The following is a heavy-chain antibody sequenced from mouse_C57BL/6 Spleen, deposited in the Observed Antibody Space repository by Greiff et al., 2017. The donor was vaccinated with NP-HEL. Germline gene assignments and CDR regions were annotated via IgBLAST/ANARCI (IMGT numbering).Heavy chain of an antibody. J-gene: IGHJ1*03. CDR2: IYWDDDK. V-gene: IGHV8-12*01. CDR3: ARRYYGSSEDWYFDV. Sequence: QVTLKVSGPGILQSSQTLSLTCSFSGFSLTTSGMGVSWIRQPSGKGLEWLAHIYWDDDKRYNPSLKSRLTISKDTSRNQVFLKITSVDTADTATYYCARRYYGSSEDWYFDVWGTGTTVTVSS. CDR1: GFSLTTSGMG. D-gene: IGHD1-1*01.